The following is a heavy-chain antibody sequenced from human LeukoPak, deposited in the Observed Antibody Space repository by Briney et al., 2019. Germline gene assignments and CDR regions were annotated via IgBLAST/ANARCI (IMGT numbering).Heavy chain of an antibody. V-gene: IGHV4-59*01. J-gene: IGHJ6*02. Sequence: MSSETLSLTCTVSGGSISSNYWSWIRQPPGKGLEWIGYINHSGSTNYNPSLKSRVTISVDTSKNQLSLKLNSVTAADTAVYYCARDTHGMDAWGQGTTVTVS. CDR2: INHSGST. CDR3: ARDTHGMDA. CDR1: GGSISSNY.